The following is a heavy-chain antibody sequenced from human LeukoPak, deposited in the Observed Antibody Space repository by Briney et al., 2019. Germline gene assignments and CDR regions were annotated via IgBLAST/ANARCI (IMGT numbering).Heavy chain of an antibody. D-gene: IGHD3-3*01. CDR2: IWYDGSNK. CDR3: ARDGPDYDFWSGPAAALFDY. CDR1: GFTFSSYG. Sequence: QPGRSLRLSCAASGFTFSSYGMHWVRRAPGKGLEWVAVIWYDGSNKYYADSVKGRFTISRDNSKNTLYLQMNSLRAEDTAVYYCARDGPDYDFWSGPAAALFDYWGQGTLVTVSS. V-gene: IGHV3-33*01. J-gene: IGHJ4*02.